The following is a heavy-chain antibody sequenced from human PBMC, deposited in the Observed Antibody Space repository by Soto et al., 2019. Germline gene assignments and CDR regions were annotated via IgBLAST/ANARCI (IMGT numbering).Heavy chain of an antibody. J-gene: IGHJ5*02. D-gene: IGHD3-22*01. CDR2: IYHSGST. CDR3: ARSEDYDSSGYYYNWFDP. CDR1: GGSISSSNW. Sequence: SETLSLTCAASGGSISSSNWWSWVRQPPGKGLEWIGEIYHSGSTNYNPSLKSRVTISVDKSKNQFSLKLSSVTAADTAVYYCARSEDYDSSGYYYNWFDPWGQGTLVTVSS. V-gene: IGHV4-4*02.